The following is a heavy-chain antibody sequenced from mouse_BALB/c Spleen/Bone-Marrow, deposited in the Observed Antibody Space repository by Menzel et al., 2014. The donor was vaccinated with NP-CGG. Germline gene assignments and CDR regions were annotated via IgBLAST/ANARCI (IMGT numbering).Heavy chain of an antibody. V-gene: IGHV14-3*02. CDR1: GFNIKDTY. J-gene: IGHJ3*01. CDR2: IDPANGNT. Sequence: VQLKQSGAELVKPGASVKLSCTPSGFNIKDTYMHWVKQRPEQGLEWIGRIDPANGNTKYDPNFQGKATITADTSSNTPYLQLSSLTSEDTAVYYCARDSANAAWFASWGQGTLVTVS. CDR3: ARDSANAAWFAS.